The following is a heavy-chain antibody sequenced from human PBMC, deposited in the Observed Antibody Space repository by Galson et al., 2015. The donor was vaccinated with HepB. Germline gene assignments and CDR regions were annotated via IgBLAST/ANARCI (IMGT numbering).Heavy chain of an antibody. CDR3: ATSPSVSGRSDY. CDR1: GDSISGSY. D-gene: IGHD6-19*01. Sequence: LSLTCTVSGDSISGSYWSWIRQPPGKGLEWIGYMHYSGSANYDPSLRGRVTFSIDTSKKQFLLRLNSVTTADTAVYYCATSPSVSGRSDYWGQGTLVTVSS. J-gene: IGHJ4*02. V-gene: IGHV4-59*01. CDR2: MHYSGSA.